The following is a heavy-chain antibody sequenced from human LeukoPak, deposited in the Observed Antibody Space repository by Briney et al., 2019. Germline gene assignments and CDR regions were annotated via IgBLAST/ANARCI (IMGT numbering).Heavy chain of an antibody. V-gene: IGHV4-61*01. CDR1: GGSISSISNYY. D-gene: IGHD2-15*01. CDR3: ARSDCSGGSCYINFDY. Sequence: SETLSLTCIFSGGSISSISNYYWSWIRQPPGKGLEWIGYIYYSGSTNYNPSLKSRVTISIDTSKNQFSLKLISVTAADTAVYYCARSDCSGGSCYINFDYWGQGALVTVSS. J-gene: IGHJ4*02. CDR2: IYYSGST.